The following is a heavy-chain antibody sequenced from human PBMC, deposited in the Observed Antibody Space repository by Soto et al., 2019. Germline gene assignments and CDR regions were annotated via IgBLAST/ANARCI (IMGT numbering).Heavy chain of an antibody. D-gene: IGHD6-6*01. CDR3: AKDRKYPRDYFHY. V-gene: IGHV3-23*01. CDR2: ISPNGQGI. J-gene: IGHJ4*02. Sequence: GGSLRLSCGVSGFTVTSNGVSWVRQAPGKGLEWVSAISPNGQGIWYADSVKGRFTISRDISGNTVFLQMDSLRAEDTAVYYCAKDRKYPRDYFHYWGKGTLVNVS. CDR1: GFTVTSNG.